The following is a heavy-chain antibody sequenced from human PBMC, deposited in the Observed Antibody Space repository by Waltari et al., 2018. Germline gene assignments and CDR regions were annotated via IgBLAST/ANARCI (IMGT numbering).Heavy chain of an antibody. D-gene: IGHD6-13*01. CDR1: GFTFDDYG. V-gene: IGHV3-20*04. Sequence: EVQLVESGGGVVRPGGSLRLSCAASGFTFDDYGMSWVRQAPGKGLEWVSGINWNGGSTGYVDSVKGRFTISRDNAKNSLYLQMNSLRAEDTALYYCARSLPGYSSSWYLGYWGQGTLVTVSS. CDR3: ARSLPGYSSSWYLGY. CDR2: INWNGGST. J-gene: IGHJ4*02.